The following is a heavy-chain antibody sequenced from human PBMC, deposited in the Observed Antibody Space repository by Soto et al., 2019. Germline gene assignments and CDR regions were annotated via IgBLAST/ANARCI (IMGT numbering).Heavy chain of an antibody. D-gene: IGHD3-10*01. J-gene: IGHJ3*01. CDR2: ISWNSGTL. Sequence: ESGGGLVQPGRSLRLSCVASEFAFENYAMHWVRQAPGKGLEWVSGISWNSGTLVYAASVKGRFTVSRDNAKNSLFLQMDSLRSEDTARYFCAKGRTRPLELGSFGDNAFDVWGRGTVVSVSS. V-gene: IGHV3-9*01. CDR3: AKGRTRPLELGSFGDNAFDV. CDR1: EFAFENYA.